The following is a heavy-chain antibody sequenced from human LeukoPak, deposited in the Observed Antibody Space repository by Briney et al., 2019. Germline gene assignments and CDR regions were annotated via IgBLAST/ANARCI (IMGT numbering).Heavy chain of an antibody. CDR2: INWNGGST. J-gene: IGHJ4*02. CDR3: ARDRDSSGSDY. CDR1: GFTFDDYG. Sequence: GGSLRLSCAVSGFTFDDYGMSWVRQAPGKGLEWVSGINWNGGSTGYADSVKGRFTISRDNAKNSLYLQMNSLRAEDTALYHCARDRDSSGSDYWGQGTLVTVSS. D-gene: IGHD3-22*01. V-gene: IGHV3-20*01.